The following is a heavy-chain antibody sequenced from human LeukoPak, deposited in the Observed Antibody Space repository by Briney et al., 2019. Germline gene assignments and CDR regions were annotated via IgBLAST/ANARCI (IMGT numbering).Heavy chain of an antibody. CDR2: INPNSGGT. CDR1: GYTFTGYY. V-gene: IGHV1-2*06. CDR3: ARVIAAAGTEWFDP. J-gene: IGHJ5*02. Sequence: ASVKVSCKASGYTFTGYYMHWVRQAPGQGLEWMGRINPNSGGTNYAQKFQGRVTMTRDTSISTAYMELSRLRSDDTAVYYCARVIAAAGTEWFDPWGQGTLVTVSS. D-gene: IGHD6-13*01.